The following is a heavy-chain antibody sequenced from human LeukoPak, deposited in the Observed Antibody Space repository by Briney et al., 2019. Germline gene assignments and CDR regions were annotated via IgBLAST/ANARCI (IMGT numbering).Heavy chain of an antibody. J-gene: IGHJ4*02. Sequence: GRSLRLSCAASGFTFDDYAMHWVRQAPGKGLGWVSGISGNSGSIGYADSVKGRFTISRDNAKNSLYLQMNSLRAEDTALYYCAKDIAAAGSYFDYWGQGTLVTVSS. CDR2: ISGNSGSI. CDR1: GFTFDDYA. V-gene: IGHV3-9*01. D-gene: IGHD6-13*01. CDR3: AKDIAAAGSYFDY.